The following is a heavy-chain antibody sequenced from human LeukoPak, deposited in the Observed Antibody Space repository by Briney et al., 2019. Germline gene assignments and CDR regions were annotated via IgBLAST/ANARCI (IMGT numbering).Heavy chain of an antibody. D-gene: IGHD5-18*01. CDR1: GFTFSTTA. CDR2: ISGSGGST. J-gene: IGHJ4*02. Sequence: QTGGSLRLSCAGSGFTFSTTAMSWVRQAPGKGLEWVSAISGSGGSTYYADSVKGRFTISRDNSKNTLYLQMNSLRAEDTAVYYCAKDGIQLWIHLDYWGQGTLVTVSS. CDR3: AKDGIQLWIHLDY. V-gene: IGHV3-23*01.